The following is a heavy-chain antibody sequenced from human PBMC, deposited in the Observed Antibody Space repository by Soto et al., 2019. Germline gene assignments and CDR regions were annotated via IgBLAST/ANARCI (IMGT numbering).Heavy chain of an antibody. Sequence: SETLSLTCTASGGSISSGDYYWSWIRQPPGKGLEWIGYIYYSGSTYYNPSLKSRVTISVDTSKNQFSLKLSSVTAADTAVYYCARVLTKYYDFWSGYTIMNWFDPWGQGTLVTVSS. V-gene: IGHV4-30-4*01. J-gene: IGHJ5*02. CDR2: IYYSGST. D-gene: IGHD3-3*01. CDR3: ARVLTKYYDFWSGYTIMNWFDP. CDR1: GGSISSGDYY.